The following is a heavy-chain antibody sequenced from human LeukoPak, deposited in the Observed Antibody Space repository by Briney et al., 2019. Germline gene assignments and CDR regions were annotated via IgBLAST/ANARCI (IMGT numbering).Heavy chain of an antibody. CDR3: ARGQKVFWSGYYFDY. CDR1: GYTFTGYY. D-gene: IGHD3-3*01. V-gene: IGHV1-2*02. J-gene: IGHJ4*02. Sequence: SVKLSCKASGYTFTGYYMHWVRQAPGQGLEWMGWINPNSGGTSYAQKFQGRVTMTRDTSISTAYMELSRLRSDDTAVYYCARGQKVFWSGYYFDYWGQGTLVTVSS. CDR2: INPNSGGT.